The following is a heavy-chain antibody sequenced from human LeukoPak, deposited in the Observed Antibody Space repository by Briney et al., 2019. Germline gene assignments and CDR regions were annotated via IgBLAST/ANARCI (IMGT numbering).Heavy chain of an antibody. D-gene: IGHD4-17*01. CDR1: GFTFSSYE. Sequence: GGSLRLSCAVSGFTFSSYEMNWVRQAPGKGLEWVSYISSSGTYIYYADSVKGRFTISRDNSKNTLYLQMGSLRAEDMAVYYCASNGDSPYYFDYWGQGTLVTVSS. V-gene: IGHV3-21*05. J-gene: IGHJ4*02. CDR2: ISSSGTYI. CDR3: ASNGDSPYYFDY.